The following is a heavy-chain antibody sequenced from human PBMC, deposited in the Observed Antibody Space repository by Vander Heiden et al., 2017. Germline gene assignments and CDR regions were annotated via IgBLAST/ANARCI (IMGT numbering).Heavy chain of an antibody. V-gene: IGHV3-23*01. Sequence: EVQLLESGGGLVQPGGSLRLSCAASGLTFSSFAMGWVRQAPGKGLGWVSGISGGGISTYYADSVKGRFTVSRDNSQNTLYLQMNSLRGEDTAVYYCVKDQNYDFWSGYPFDYWGQGTLVTVSS. CDR2: ISGGGIST. J-gene: IGHJ4*02. CDR3: VKDQNYDFWSGYPFDY. CDR1: GLTFSSFA. D-gene: IGHD3-3*01.